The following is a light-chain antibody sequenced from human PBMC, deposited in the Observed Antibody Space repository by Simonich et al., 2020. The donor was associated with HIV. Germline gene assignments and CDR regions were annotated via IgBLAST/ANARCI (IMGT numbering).Light chain of an antibody. Sequence: QTVVTQEPSFSVSPGGTVTLTCALSSISVSTSYYPSWYQQTPGQAPRTLIYSTNTRSSGVPDRFSGSILGNKAALTITGAQADDESDYYCVLYMGSGIWVFGGGTKLTVL. J-gene: IGLJ3*02. CDR2: STN. V-gene: IGLV8-61*01. CDR3: VLYMGSGIWV. CDR1: SISVSTSYY.